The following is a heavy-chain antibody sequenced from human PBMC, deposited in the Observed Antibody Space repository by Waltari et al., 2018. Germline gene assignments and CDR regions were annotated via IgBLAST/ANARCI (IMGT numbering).Heavy chain of an antibody. CDR2: ITHSGST. CDR3: ARRGYCGIDCYSNYFDF. J-gene: IGHJ4*02. D-gene: IGHD2-21*01. Sequence: QVLLQQWGAGLLKPSETLSVTCAVYGGPFTFYYWCWIRQPPGEGLEWSGEITHSGSTNYNPSLKSRVSISVDTPNNQFSLKLTSVTAADTAAYYCARRGYCGIDCYSNYFDFWGQGTLVTVSS. V-gene: IGHV4-34*01. CDR1: GGPFTFYY.